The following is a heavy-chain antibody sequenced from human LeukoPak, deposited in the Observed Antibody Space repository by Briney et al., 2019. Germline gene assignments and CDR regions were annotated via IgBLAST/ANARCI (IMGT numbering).Heavy chain of an antibody. D-gene: IGHD3-10*01. CDR3: ARGSANFGEFDFDY. J-gene: IGHJ4*02. Sequence: ASVKVSCKASGYTFTGYYMHWLRQAPGQGLEWLGWINPNSGGTNYAQRFQGRVIMTRDTSFSTAYMELTRLISDDTAVYYCARGSANFGEFDFDYWGQGTLVTVSS. V-gene: IGHV1-2*02. CDR2: INPNSGGT. CDR1: GYTFTGYY.